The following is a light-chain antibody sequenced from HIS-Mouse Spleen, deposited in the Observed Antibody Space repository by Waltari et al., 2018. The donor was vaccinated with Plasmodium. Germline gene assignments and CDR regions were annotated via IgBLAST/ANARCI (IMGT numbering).Light chain of an antibody. CDR3: QQLNSYPYT. V-gene: IGKV1-9*01. J-gene: IGKJ2*01. CDR2: AAS. CDR1: QGISSD. Sequence: DIQLTQSPSFLSASVGDRITITCRARQGISSDLAWYQQKPGKATKLLIYAASTLQSGVPSRFSGSGSGTEFTLTISSLQPEDFATYYCQQLNSYPYTFGQGTKLEIK.